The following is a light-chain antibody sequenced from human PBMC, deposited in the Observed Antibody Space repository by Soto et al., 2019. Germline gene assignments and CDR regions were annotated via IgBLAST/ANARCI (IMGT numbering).Light chain of an antibody. J-gene: IGKJ1*01. CDR2: GAS. CDR1: QSVSSY. CDR3: QHYNSYSEA. Sequence: IVLTQSPATLSLSQGERATLSFRASQSVSSYLAWYQQKPGQAPRLLIYGASTRATGIPARFSGSGSGTEFTLTISSLQPDDFATYYCQHYNSYSEAFGQGTNVDIK. V-gene: IGKV3-15*01.